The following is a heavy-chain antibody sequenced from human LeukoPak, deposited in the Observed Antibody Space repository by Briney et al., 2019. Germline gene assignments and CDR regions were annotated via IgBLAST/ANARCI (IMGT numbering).Heavy chain of an antibody. CDR1: GSSISPYY. D-gene: IGHD6-25*01. J-gene: IGHJ4*02. CDR3: ARGNNSDWDY. V-gene: IGHV4-4*07. Sequence: SETLSLTCTVSGSSISPYYWRWIRQPAGKGLEWIGRIYNSGYTNYNPSLVSRVTISINTSKNVYTLRLSAATAADTALDYCARGNNSDWDYWGQGSLVTVSS. CDR2: IYNSGYT.